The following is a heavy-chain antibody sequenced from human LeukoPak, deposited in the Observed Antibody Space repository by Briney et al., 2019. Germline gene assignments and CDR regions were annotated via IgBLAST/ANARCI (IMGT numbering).Heavy chain of an antibody. V-gene: IGHV3-30*18. J-gene: IGHJ4*02. Sequence: PGRSLRLSCAASGFTFSSYGMHWVRQAPGKGLEWVALMSYDGTNKVYADSVKGRFTISRDNSKNTLYLEMNNLRAEDTAVYYCAKRGYCSGGRCYSFHFDYWGQGTLVTVSS. CDR1: GFTFSSYG. CDR3: AKRGYCSGGRCYSFHFDY. CDR2: MSYDGTNK. D-gene: IGHD2-15*01.